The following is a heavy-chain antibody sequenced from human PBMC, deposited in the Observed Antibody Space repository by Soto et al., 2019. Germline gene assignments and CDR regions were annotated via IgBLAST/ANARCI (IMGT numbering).Heavy chain of an antibody. V-gene: IGHV4-39*01. J-gene: IGHJ3*02. CDR1: GGSISSSISY. CDR2: IYYLGNT. Sequence: SETLSLTCTVSGGSISSSISYWGWIRQPPGKGLEWVGSIYYLGNTYYNPSLGSRVTISVDTSKNQFSLKLRSVTAADTAVYYCARLVTTVRRKGAFDIWGQGTRVTV. D-gene: IGHD4-17*01. CDR3: ARLVTTVRRKGAFDI.